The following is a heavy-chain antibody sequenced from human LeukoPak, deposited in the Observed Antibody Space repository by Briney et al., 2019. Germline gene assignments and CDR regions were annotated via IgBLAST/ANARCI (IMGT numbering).Heavy chain of an antibody. J-gene: IGHJ3*02. CDR3: ARVSPYYDSSGYLHDAFDT. V-gene: IGHV4-31*03. Sequence: NPSETLSLTCTVSGGSISSGGYYWSWIRQHPGKGLEWIGYIYYSGSTYYNPSLKSRVTISVDTSKNQFSLKLSSVTAADTAVYYCARVSPYYDSSGYLHDAFDTWGQGTMVTVSS. CDR1: GGSISSGGYY. CDR2: IYYSGST. D-gene: IGHD3-22*01.